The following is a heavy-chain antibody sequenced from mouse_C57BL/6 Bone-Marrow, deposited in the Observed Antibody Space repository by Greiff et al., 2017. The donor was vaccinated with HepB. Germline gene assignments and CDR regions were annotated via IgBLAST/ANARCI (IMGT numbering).Heavy chain of an antibody. CDR3: ARDSYYDYEGY. CDR1: GYSITSGYY. Sequence: EVQLQQSGPGLVKPSQSLSLTCSVTGYSITSGYYWNWIRQFPGNKLEWMGYISYDGSNNYNPSLKNRISITRDTSKNQFFLKLNSVTTEDTATYYCARDSYYDYEGYWGQGTTLTVSS. CDR2: ISYDGSN. D-gene: IGHD2-4*01. V-gene: IGHV3-6*01. J-gene: IGHJ2*01.